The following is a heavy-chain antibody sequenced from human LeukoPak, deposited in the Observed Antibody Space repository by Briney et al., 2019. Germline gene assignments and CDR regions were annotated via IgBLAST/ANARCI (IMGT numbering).Heavy chain of an antibody. CDR3: AKPLVVPAALAFDI. CDR2: ISSGGGST. CDR1: GFTFRTYG. V-gene: IGHV3-23*01. D-gene: IGHD2-2*01. Sequence: GGSLRLSCAASGFTFRTYGMSWVRQAPGKGLEWVSAISSGGGSTYYADSVRGRFTIPRDNSKNTLYLQMNSLIAEDTAIYYCAKPLVVPAALAFDIWGQGTMVTVSS. J-gene: IGHJ3*02.